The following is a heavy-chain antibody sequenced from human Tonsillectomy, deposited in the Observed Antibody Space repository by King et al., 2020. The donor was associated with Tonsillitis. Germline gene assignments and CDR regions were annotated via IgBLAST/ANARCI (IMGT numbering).Heavy chain of an antibody. V-gene: IGHV4-4*07. Sequence: VQLQESGPGLVKPSETLSHNCTVSGGSISSYYWSWIRQPAGKGLEWIGRIYTSGSTNYNPSLKSRVTMSVDTSKNQFSLKLSSVTAADTAVYYCARDKSVYDFWSGPLFVSWGQGTMVTVSS. J-gene: IGHJ3*02. CDR2: IYTSGST. D-gene: IGHD3-3*01. CDR3: ARDKSVYDFWSGPLFVS. CDR1: GGSISSYY.